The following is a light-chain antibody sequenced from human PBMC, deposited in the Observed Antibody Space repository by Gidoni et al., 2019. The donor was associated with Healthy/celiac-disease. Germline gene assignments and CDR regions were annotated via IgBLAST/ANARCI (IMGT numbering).Light chain of an antibody. CDR1: QSISNW. CDR3: QQYNNYPVT. Sequence: DIQMTQSPSNLSASVGDRVTITCRASQSISNWLAWYQQKPGKGPNLLIYEASSLESGVPSRFSGSGSGTEFTLTVSNLQPDYFATYYCQQYNNYPVTFGGGTKVEIK. J-gene: IGKJ4*01. CDR2: EAS. V-gene: IGKV1-5*03.